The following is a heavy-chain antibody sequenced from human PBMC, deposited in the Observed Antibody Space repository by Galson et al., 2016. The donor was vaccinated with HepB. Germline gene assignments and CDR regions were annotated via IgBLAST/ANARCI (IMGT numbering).Heavy chain of an antibody. Sequence: SLRLSCAASGFTFSDYYMSWIRQAPGKGLEWVSYISGSGDTIYYADSLKGRFTISRDNARNSLYLQMNSLRVEDPAVYFCARLRYSNPRLDYWGQGTLVTVSS. CDR3: ARLRYSNPRLDY. CDR1: GFTFSDYY. J-gene: IGHJ4*02. V-gene: IGHV3-11*01. CDR2: ISGSGDTI. D-gene: IGHD2/OR15-2a*01.